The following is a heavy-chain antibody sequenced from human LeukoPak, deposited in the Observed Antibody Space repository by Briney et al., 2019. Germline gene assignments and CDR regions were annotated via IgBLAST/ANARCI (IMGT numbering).Heavy chain of an antibody. CDR3: AKLSPHGGIGY. J-gene: IGHJ4*02. V-gene: IGHV3-23*01. CDR2: ISGSGGST. D-gene: IGHD4-23*01. CDR1: GFSFTDAW. Sequence: GGSLRLSCAASGFSFTDAWMSWVRQAPGKGLEWVSAISGSGGSTYYADSVKGRFTISRDNSKNTLYLQMNSLRAEDTAVYYCAKLSPHGGIGYWGQGTLVTVSS.